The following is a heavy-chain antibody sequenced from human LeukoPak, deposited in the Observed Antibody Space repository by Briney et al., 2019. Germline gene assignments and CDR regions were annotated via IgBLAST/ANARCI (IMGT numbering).Heavy chain of an antibody. CDR2: ISYDGSNK. CDR1: GFTFSSYA. Sequence: GGSLRLTCAASGFTFSSYAMHWVRQAPGKGLEWVAVISYDGSNKYYADSVKGRFTISRDNSKNTLYLQMNSLRAEDTAVYYCARDWACDYWGQGTLVTVSS. V-gene: IGHV3-30-3*01. CDR3: ARDWACDY. D-gene: IGHD3-16*01. J-gene: IGHJ4*02.